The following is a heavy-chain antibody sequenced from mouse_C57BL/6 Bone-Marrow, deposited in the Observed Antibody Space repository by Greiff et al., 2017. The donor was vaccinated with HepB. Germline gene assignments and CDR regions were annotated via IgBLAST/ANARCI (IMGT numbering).Heavy chain of an antibody. D-gene: IGHD3-2*01. Sequence: EVQLVESGGGLVKPGGSLKLSCAASGFTFSSYTMSWVRQTPEKRLEWVATISGGGGNTYYPDSVKGRFTISRDNAKNTLYLQMSSLRSEDTALYYCARPQTALAYWGQGTLVTVSA. CDR2: ISGGGGNT. J-gene: IGHJ3*01. CDR1: GFTFSSYT. CDR3: ARPQTALAY. V-gene: IGHV5-9*01.